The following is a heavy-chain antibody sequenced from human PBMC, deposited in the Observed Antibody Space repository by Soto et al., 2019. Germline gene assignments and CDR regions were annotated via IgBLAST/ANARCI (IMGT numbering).Heavy chain of an antibody. CDR3: AREGQAPYYYYGMDV. CDR2: ISGYNGNT. V-gene: IGHV1-18*01. CDR1: GYTFTNYG. J-gene: IGHJ6*02. Sequence: QVQVVQSGDEVKKPGASVKVSCKASGYTFTNYGFSWVRQAPGQGLERMGWISGYNGNTKYAEKFQGRVTMTTDTSTSTAHMELRSLRSDDTAMYYCAREGQAPYYYYGMDVWGQGTAVTVSS.